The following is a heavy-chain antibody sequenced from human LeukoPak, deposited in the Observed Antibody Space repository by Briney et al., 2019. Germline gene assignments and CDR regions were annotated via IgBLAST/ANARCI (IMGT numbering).Heavy chain of an antibody. CDR3: ARRSYYYDSSGYSGPHFDY. Sequence: SETLSLTCTVSGGSISSSSYYWGWIRQPPGKGLEWIGSIYYSGSTYYNPSLKSRVTISVDTSKNQFSLKLSSVTAADTAVYYCARRSYYYDSSGYSGPHFDYWGQGTLVTVSS. J-gene: IGHJ4*02. CDR2: IYYSGST. D-gene: IGHD3-22*01. V-gene: IGHV4-39*07. CDR1: GGSISSSSYY.